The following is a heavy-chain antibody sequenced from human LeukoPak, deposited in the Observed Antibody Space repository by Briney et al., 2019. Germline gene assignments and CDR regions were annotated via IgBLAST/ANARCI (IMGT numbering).Heavy chain of an antibody. D-gene: IGHD2-2*01. CDR1: TFTFSSYA. CDR2: ISYDGSNK. J-gene: IGHJ6*02. CDR3: ARDRGIVVVPAAIPLVYGMDV. Sequence: GSLRLSCAASTFTFSSYAMHWVRQAPGKGLEWVAVISYDGSNKYYADSVKGRFTISRDNSKNTLYLQMNSLRAEDTAVYYCARDRGIVVVPAAIPLVYGMDVWGQGTTVTVSS. V-gene: IGHV3-30-3*01.